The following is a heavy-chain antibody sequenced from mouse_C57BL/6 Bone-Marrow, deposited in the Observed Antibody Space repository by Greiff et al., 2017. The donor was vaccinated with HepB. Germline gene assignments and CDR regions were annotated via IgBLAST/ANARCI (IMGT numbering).Heavy chain of an antibody. V-gene: IGHV1-15*01. D-gene: IGHD2-3*01. CDR1: GYTFTDYE. J-gene: IGHJ2*01. CDR2: IDPETGGT. Sequence: QVQLQQSGAELVRPGASVTLSCKASGYTFTDYEMHWVKQTPVHGLEWIGAIDPETGGTAYNQKFKGKAILTADKSSSTAYMALRSLTSEDSAVYYCTRSDGYYGSWGQGTTLTVSS. CDR3: TRSDGYYGS.